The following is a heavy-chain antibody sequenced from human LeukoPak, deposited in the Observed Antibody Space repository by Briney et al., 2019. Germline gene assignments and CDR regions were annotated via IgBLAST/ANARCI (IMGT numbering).Heavy chain of an antibody. J-gene: IGHJ4*02. CDR2: ISYDGSNK. D-gene: IGHD3-9*01. V-gene: IGHV3-30*03. CDR1: GFTFSSYW. Sequence: GGSLRLSCAASGFTFSSYWMSWVRQAPGKGLVWLAVISYDGSNKYYADFVKGRFTISRDNSKNTLYLQMNSLSAEDTAVYHCASSNFDWSGPWWYWGQGTLVTVSS. CDR3: ASSNFDWSGPWWY.